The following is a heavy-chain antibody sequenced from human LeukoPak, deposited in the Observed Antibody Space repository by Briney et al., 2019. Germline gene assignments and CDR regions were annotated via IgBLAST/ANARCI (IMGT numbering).Heavy chain of an antibody. CDR2: INHSGST. Sequence: PSETLSLTCTVSGYSISSGYYWSWIRQPPVKGLEWIGEINHSGSTNYNPSLKNRVTISVDTSKNQFSLKLSSVTAADTAVYYCARVHSGWYRRFDYWGQGTLVTVSS. D-gene: IGHD6-19*01. CDR3: ARVHSGWYRRFDY. V-gene: IGHV4-38-2*02. J-gene: IGHJ4*02. CDR1: GYSISSGYY.